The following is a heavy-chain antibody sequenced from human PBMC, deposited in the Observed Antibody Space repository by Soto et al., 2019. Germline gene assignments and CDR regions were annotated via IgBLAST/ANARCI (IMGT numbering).Heavy chain of an antibody. J-gene: IGHJ4*02. CDR1: GGSFSSGAYY. D-gene: IGHD2-15*01. CDR2: IYHSGST. V-gene: IGHV4-31*03. CDR3: ARIKGGAAGNFDY. Sequence: QVQLQESGPGLVRPSQTLSLTCTVSGGSFSSGAYYWSWIRQHPVKGLAWIGYIYHSGSTYYNPSLKSRITFSVDTSKNQYSLKLSSVTAADTAVYYCARIKGGAAGNFDYWGQGTLVTVSS.